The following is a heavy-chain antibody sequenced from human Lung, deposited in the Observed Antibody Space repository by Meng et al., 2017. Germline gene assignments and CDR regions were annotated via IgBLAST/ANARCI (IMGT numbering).Heavy chain of an antibody. Sequence: QVQRVQSGPEVKKPGASVKLSCKPSGYTFAAYWIHWLRQAPRQGLEWMGRIDPNNDHTQYAQNFQGRVTMTSDTSISTVYMELNGLRSDDTAVYYCARDEDISAAGKLFGDYWGQGTLVTVSS. CDR2: IDPNNDHT. J-gene: IGHJ4*02. CDR1: GYTFAAYW. CDR3: ARDEDISAAGKLFGDY. D-gene: IGHD6-13*01. V-gene: IGHV1-2*06.